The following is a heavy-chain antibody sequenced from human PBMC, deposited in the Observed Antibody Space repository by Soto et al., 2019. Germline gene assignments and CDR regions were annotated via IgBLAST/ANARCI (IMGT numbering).Heavy chain of an antibody. CDR2: INHSGST. CDR1: GGSFSGYY. CDR3: ARVIVVVVAAGFDY. V-gene: IGHV4-34*01. D-gene: IGHD2-15*01. J-gene: IGHJ4*02. Sequence: SETLSLTCAVYGGSFSGYYWSWIRQPPGKGLEWIGEINHSGSTNYNPSLKSRVTISVDTSKNQFSLKLSSVTAADTAVYYCARVIVVVVAAGFDYWGQGTLVTVSS.